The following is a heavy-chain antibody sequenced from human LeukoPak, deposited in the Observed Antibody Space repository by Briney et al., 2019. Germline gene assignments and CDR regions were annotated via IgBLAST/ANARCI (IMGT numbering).Heavy chain of an antibody. CDR1: GFTFSSYA. CDR3: AKADYDFWSGYHVNRYFDY. D-gene: IGHD3-3*01. J-gene: IGHJ4*02. V-gene: IGHV3-23*01. Sequence: QPGGSLRLSCAASGFTFSSYAMSWVRQAPGKGLEWVSAISGSGGSTYYADSVKGRFTISRDNSKNTLYLQMNSLRAEDTAVYYCAKADYDFWSGYHVNRYFDYWGQGTLVTVSS. CDR2: ISGSGGST.